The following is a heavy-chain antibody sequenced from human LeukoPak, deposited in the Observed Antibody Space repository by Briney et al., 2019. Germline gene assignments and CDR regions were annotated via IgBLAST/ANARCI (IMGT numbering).Heavy chain of an antibody. CDR1: GGSFSGYY. V-gene: IGHV4-34*01. Sequence: SETLSLTCAVYGGSFSGYYWSWIRRPPGKGLEWIGEINHSGSTNYNPSLKSRVTISVDTSKNQFSLKLTSVTAADTAVYYCVYGDYGVWFDPWGQGTLVTVSS. CDR3: VYGDYGVWFDP. CDR2: INHSGST. D-gene: IGHD4-17*01. J-gene: IGHJ5*02.